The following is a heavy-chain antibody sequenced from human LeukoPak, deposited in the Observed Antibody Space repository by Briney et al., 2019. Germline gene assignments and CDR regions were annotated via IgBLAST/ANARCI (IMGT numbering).Heavy chain of an antibody. J-gene: IGHJ4*02. CDR3: ARAYVGNADFDY. D-gene: IGHD4-23*01. Sequence: SETLSLTCAVYGGSFSGYYWRWLRQPPGKGLEWIGEINHSGRTNYNPSLKSRVTISVDTSKNQFSLKLSSVTAADTAVYYCARAYVGNADFDYWGQGTLVTVSS. CDR1: GGSFSGYY. CDR2: INHSGRT. V-gene: IGHV4-34*01.